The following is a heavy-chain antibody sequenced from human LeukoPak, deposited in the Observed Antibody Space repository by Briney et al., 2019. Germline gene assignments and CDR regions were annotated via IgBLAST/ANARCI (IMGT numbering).Heavy chain of an antibody. CDR3: ARAHPSASYDVREYYYYMDV. Sequence: GASVKVSCKASGGTFSSYAISWVRQAPGQGLEWMGGIIPIFGTANYAQKFQGRVTITADESTSTAYMELSSLRSEDTAVYYCARAHPSASYDVREYYYYMDVWGKGTTVTVSS. CDR2: IIPIFGTA. D-gene: IGHD3-22*01. CDR1: GGTFSSYA. J-gene: IGHJ6*03. V-gene: IGHV1-69*01.